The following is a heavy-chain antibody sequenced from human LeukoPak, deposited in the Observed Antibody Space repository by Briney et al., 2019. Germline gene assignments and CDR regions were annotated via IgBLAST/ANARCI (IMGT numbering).Heavy chain of an antibody. CDR1: GYTFTDYY. Sequence: ASVKVSCKASGYTFTDYYVHWVRQAPGQGLEWMGWIKPNSGGTSYAQKLQGRVTMTRDTSISTAYMELSRLRSDDTAVYYCARDVFRNYGYVWGSYRYSKWAFDIWGQGTMVTVSS. CDR2: IKPNSGGT. CDR3: ARDVFRNYGYVWGSYRYSKWAFDI. D-gene: IGHD3-16*02. J-gene: IGHJ3*02. V-gene: IGHV1-2*02.